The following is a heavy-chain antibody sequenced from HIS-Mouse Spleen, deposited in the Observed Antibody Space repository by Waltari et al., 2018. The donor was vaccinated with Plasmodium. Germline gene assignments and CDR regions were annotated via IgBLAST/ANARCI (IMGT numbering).Heavy chain of an antibody. CDR2: ISPYNGNT. J-gene: IGHJ3*02. Sequence: QVQLLQSGAGVKKPVASVKVSCTAAGYTFTSDGILSVRLAAGQGLEWMGWISPYNGNTNVAQKLQGRVTRTTDTSTSTAYMYLRSLRSDDTAVYYCARANVEMATIRAFDIWGQGTMVTVSS. D-gene: IGHD5-12*01. CDR1: GYTFTSDG. V-gene: IGHV1-18*01. CDR3: ARANVEMATIRAFDI.